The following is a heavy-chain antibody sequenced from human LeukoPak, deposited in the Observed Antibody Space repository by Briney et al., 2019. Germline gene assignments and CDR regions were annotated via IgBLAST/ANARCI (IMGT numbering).Heavy chain of an antibody. CDR2: MSGHGHNV. J-gene: IGHJ5*02. CDR3: ARVSRELLWFGELNP. D-gene: IGHD3-10*01. CDR1: GFTFDTHA. Sequence: GSLRLSCAASGFTFDTHAMSWVRQAPGKGLEWISTMSGHGHNVYYADSVKGRFTISRDNAKNSLYLQMNSLRAEDTAVYYCARVSRELLWFGELNPWGQGTLVTVSS. V-gene: IGHV3-21*01.